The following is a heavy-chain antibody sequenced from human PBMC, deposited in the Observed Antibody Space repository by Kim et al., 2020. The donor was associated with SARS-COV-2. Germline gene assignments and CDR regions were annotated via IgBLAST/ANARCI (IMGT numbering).Heavy chain of an antibody. V-gene: IGHV3-21*01. CDR3: ASNGCSGGSCYHYYSMDV. Sequence: GGSLRLSCAASGFTFSSYSMNWVRQAPGKGLEWVSSISSSRSYIYYADSVKGRFTISRDNAKNSLYLQMNSLRAEDTAVYYCASNGCSGGSCYHYYSMDVWGQGTTVTVSS. CDR2: ISSSRSYI. J-gene: IGHJ6*02. D-gene: IGHD2-15*01. CDR1: GFTFSSYS.